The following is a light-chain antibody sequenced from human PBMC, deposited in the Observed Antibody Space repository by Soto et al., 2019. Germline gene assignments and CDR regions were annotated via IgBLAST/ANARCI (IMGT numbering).Light chain of an antibody. V-gene: IGKV3-20*01. CDR3: QHYGSSQYT. CDR2: GAS. Sequence: EIVLTQSPGTLSLSPGERATLSCRASQSVNNNYLAWYQQKPGQAPRLLIYGASSRATGIPDRFSGSGSGTDFTLTISRLEPDDFAVYYCQHYGSSQYTFGQGTKLEIK. J-gene: IGKJ2*01. CDR1: QSVNNNY.